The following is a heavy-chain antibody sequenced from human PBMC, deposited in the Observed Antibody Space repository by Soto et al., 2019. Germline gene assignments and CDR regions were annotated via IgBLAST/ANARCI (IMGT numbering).Heavy chain of an antibody. V-gene: IGHV3-23*01. CDR3: AKSLSTAVIYGLDV. CDR1: GFTFSDNA. J-gene: IGHJ6*02. CDR2: ISDDGDST. D-gene: IGHD2-2*01. Sequence: PGGSLRLSCGASGFTFSDNAMTWVRQAPGKGLEWVSSISDDGDSTYYADSVKGRFAVSRDNSKNTLFLHMNSLGAEDTAVYYCAKSLSTAVIYGLDVWGQGTSVTVSS.